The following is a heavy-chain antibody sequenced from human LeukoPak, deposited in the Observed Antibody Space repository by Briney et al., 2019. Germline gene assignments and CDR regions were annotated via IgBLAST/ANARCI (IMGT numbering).Heavy chain of an antibody. J-gene: IGHJ4*02. D-gene: IGHD2-21*01. V-gene: IGHV3-53*01. Sequence: GGSLRLSCAASGFTGSNNYMSWVRQAPGKGLEWVSAIHSSGGTYYADSVKGRFTISRDTSKNTLYLQMDSLRGEDTAVYYCAKDFRIGYSAHFDYWGQGALVTVSS. CDR2: IHSSGGT. CDR1: GFTGSNNY. CDR3: AKDFRIGYSAHFDY.